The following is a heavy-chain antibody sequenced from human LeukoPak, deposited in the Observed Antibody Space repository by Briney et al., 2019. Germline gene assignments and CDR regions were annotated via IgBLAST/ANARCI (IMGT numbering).Heavy chain of an antibody. J-gene: IGHJ5*02. V-gene: IGHV4-34*01. Sequence: SETLSLTCVVYGGSFSGYYWSWIRQPPGKGLEWIGEINHSGSTNYNPSLKSRVTISVDTSKNQFSLKLSSVTAADTAVYYCARDAGEGGIVGASWLWFDPWGQGTLVTVSS. CDR2: INHSGST. D-gene: IGHD1-26*01. CDR3: ARDAGEGGIVGASWLWFDP. CDR1: GGSFSGYY.